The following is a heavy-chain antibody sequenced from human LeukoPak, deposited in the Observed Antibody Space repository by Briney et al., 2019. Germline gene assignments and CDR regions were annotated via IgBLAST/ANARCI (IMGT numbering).Heavy chain of an antibody. CDR1: GGSFSGYY. J-gene: IGHJ4*02. CDR3: ARDVGEYCSSTSGQYYFAY. V-gene: IGHV4-34*01. CDR2: INHSGST. D-gene: IGHD2-2*01. Sequence: PSETLSLTCAVYGGSFSGYYWGWIRQPPGKGLEWIGEINHSGSTNYNPSLKSRVTISVDTSKNQFSLKLSSVTAADTAVYYCARDVGEYCSSTSGQYYFAYWGQGTLVTVSS.